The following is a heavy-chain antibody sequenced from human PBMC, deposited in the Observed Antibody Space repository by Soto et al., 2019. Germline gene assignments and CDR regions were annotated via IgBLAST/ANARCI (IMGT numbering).Heavy chain of an antibody. D-gene: IGHD3-3*01. CDR2: IYPGDSDT. J-gene: IGHJ6*02. CDR1: GYTFSRFW. V-gene: IGHV5-51*01. Sequence: GESLKISCXASGYTFSRFWIGWVRQMPGKGLEWMGIIYPGDSDTRYSPSFQGQVTISADKSISTAYLQWSSLKASDTAMYYCARNEDFWNGSPYYYYGMDVWGQGTTVTVSS. CDR3: ARNEDFWNGSPYYYYGMDV.